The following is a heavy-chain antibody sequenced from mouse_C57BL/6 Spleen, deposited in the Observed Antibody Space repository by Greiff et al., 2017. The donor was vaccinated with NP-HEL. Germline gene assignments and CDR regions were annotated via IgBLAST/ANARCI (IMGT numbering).Heavy chain of an antibody. CDR1: GYTFTDYE. D-gene: IGHD2-1*01. CDR3: TRANYGNLYYFDY. V-gene: IGHV1-15*01. CDR2: IDPETGGT. J-gene: IGHJ2*01. Sequence: QVQLQQSGAELVRPGASVTLSCKASGYTFTDYEMHWVKQTPVHGLEWIGAIDPETGGTAYNQKFKGKAILTADKSSSTAYMELRSLTSEDSAVYYCTRANYGNLYYFDYWGQGTTLTVSS.